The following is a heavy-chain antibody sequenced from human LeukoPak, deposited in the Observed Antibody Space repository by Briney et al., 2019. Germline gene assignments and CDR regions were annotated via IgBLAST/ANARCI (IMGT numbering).Heavy chain of an antibody. J-gene: IGHJ4*02. D-gene: IGHD3-10*01. CDR3: ASIPAAIGFFGELYPFHY. V-gene: IGHV4-59*01. CDR1: GASISSYY. Sequence: PSETLSLTCTVSGASISSYYWSWIRQPPGKGLEWIGYIHYSGSTNYNSSPKNRVTISLDTSKNQFSLKLRSVTAADTAVYYCASIPAAIGFFGELYPFHYWGQGTLVTVSS. CDR2: IHYSGST.